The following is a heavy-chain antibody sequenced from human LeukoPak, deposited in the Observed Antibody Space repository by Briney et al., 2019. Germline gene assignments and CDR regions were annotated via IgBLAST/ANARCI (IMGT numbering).Heavy chain of an antibody. CDR1: GFTFSGYD. J-gene: IGHJ5*02. CDR3: ARVMDGGNSVWFDP. CDR2: ISSSGSTI. Sequence: GGSLRLSCAASGFTFSGYDMNWVRQAPGKGLEWVSYISSSGSTIYYADSVKGRFTISRDNAKNSLYLQMNSLRAEDTALYYCARVMDGGNSVWFDPWGQGTLVTVSS. V-gene: IGHV3-48*03. D-gene: IGHD4-23*01.